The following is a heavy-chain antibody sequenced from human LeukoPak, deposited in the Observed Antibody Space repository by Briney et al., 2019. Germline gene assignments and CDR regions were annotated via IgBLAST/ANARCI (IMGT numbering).Heavy chain of an antibody. V-gene: IGHV4-39*07. J-gene: IGHJ5*02. CDR1: GGSISSSSYY. D-gene: IGHD5-24*01. Sequence: SETLSLTCTVSGGSISSSSYYWGWIRQPPGKGLEWIGSIYYSGSTYYNPSLKSRVTISVDTSKNQFSLKLSSVTAADTAVYYCARGGVEMATIFKFDPWGQGTLVTVPS. CDR3: ARGGVEMATIFKFDP. CDR2: IYYSGST.